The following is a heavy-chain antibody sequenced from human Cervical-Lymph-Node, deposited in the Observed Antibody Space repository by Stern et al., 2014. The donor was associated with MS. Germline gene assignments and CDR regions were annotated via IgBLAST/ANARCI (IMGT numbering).Heavy chain of an antibody. Sequence: VPLVESGGGLVQPGGSQRLSCAASGLTFSTYALSWVRQAPGKGLEWVSTITVNGGSTSSADSVKGRFTLSRDNSKNTLYLHMSSLRADDSAVYYCATNPVNSFGFVYRYFDYWGQGTLVTVSS. CDR3: ATNPVNSFGFVYRYFDY. CDR1: GLTFSTYA. V-gene: IGHV3-23*04. CDR2: ITVNGGST. D-gene: IGHD5-18*01. J-gene: IGHJ4*02.